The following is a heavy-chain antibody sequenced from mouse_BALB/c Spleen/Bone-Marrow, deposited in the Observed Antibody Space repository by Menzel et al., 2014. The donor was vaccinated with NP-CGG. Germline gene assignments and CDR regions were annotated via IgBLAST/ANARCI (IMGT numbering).Heavy chain of an antibody. J-gene: IGHJ4*01. Sequence: QVQLQQSGAELVRPGASVKVSCKASGYPFTSYWINWVKQRPGQGLEWIGNIYPSDSYTNYNQNFKDKATLTVDKSSSTAYMQLSSPTSEYSAVYYCTRQYGNYYAMDYWGQGTSVTVSS. CDR2: IYPSDSYT. CDR1: GYPFTSYW. D-gene: IGHD2-10*02. CDR3: TRQYGNYYAMDY. V-gene: IGHV1-69*02.